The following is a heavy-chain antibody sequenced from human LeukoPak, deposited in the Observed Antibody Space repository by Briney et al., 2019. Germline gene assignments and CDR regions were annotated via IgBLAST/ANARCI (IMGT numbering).Heavy chain of an antibody. CDR1: GFTFSSYW. CDR2: IKQDGSEK. Sequence: GGSLRLSCAASGFTFSSYWMSWVRQAPGKGLECVANIKQDGSEKYYVDSVKGRFTISRDNAKNSLYLQMNSLRAKDTAVYYCARDLVVGDSFHIWGQGTMVTVSS. V-gene: IGHV3-7*01. J-gene: IGHJ3*02. CDR3: ARDLVVGDSFHI. D-gene: IGHD2-15*01.